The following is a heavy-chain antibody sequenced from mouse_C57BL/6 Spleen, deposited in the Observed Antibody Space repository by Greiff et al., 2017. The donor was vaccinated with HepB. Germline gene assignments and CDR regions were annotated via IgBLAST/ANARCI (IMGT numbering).Heavy chain of an antibody. J-gene: IGHJ1*03. D-gene: IGHD1-1*01. CDR2: IYPSDSET. CDR3: ARYPLYYDGSSHWYFDV. CDR1: GYTFTSYW. Sequence: QVQLKQPGAELVRPGSSVKLSCKASGYTFTSYWMDWVKQRPGQGLEWIGNIYPSDSETHYNQKFKDKATLTVDKSSSTAYMQLSSLTSEDSAVYYCARYPLYYDGSSHWYFDVWGTGTTVTVSS. V-gene: IGHV1-61*01.